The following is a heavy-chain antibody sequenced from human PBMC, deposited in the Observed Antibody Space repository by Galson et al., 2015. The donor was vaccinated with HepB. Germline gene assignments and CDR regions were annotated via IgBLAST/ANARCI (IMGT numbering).Heavy chain of an antibody. CDR2: ISGSGGST. V-gene: IGHV3-23*01. CDR1: GFTFSSYA. Sequence: SLRLSCAASGFTFSSYAMSWARQAPGKGLEWVSAISGSGGSTYYADSVKGRFTISRDNSKNTLYLHMNSLRAEDTAVYYCAKAGYSSSWPDAFDIWGQGTMVTVSS. D-gene: IGHD6-13*01. J-gene: IGHJ3*02. CDR3: AKAGYSSSWPDAFDI.